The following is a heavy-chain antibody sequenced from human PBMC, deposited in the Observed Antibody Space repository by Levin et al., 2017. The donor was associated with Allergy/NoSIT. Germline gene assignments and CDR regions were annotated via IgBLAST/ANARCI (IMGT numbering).Heavy chain of an antibody. CDR1: GFTFSSYA. Sequence: GESLKISCAASGFTFSSYAMSWVRQAPGKGLEWVSAISGSGGSTYYADSVKGRFTISRDNSKNTLYLQMNSLRAEDTAVYYCAKGQFRYDYGSGSPHYFDYWGQGTLVTVSS. J-gene: IGHJ4*02. V-gene: IGHV3-23*01. CDR3: AKGQFRYDYGSGSPHYFDY. CDR2: ISGSGGST. D-gene: IGHD3-10*01.